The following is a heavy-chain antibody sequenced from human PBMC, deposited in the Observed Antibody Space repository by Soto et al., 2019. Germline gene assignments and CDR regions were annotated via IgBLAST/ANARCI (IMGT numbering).Heavy chain of an antibody. V-gene: IGHV1-2*02. CDR2: ISPHGGGA. CDR3: AREVGEYYDSSGYSH. J-gene: IGHJ4*02. Sequence: QVPLVQSGTEIKKPGASVKVSCEASGDTFTGYYVHWVRQAPGQGLEWMGWISPHGGGAKYAQNFQGRVTLTTDTSHNTAYMEMTRLRSDDTAVYFCAREVGEYYDSSGYSHWGQGTLVTVSS. D-gene: IGHD3-22*01. CDR1: GDTFTGYY.